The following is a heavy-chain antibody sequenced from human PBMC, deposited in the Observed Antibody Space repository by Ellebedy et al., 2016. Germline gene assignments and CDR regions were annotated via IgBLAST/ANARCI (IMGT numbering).Heavy chain of an antibody. CDR1: GYTFTSYD. V-gene: IGHV1-8*01. J-gene: IGHJ4*02. Sequence: ASVKVSCKASGYTFTSYDINWVRQATGQGLEWMGWMNPNSGNTGYAQKFQGRVTMTRNTSISTAYMELSSLRSEDTAVYYCAAVGLRVYDSSGYYDIDYWGQGTLVTVSS. D-gene: IGHD3-22*01. CDR3: AAVGLRVYDSSGYYDIDY. CDR2: MNPNSGNT.